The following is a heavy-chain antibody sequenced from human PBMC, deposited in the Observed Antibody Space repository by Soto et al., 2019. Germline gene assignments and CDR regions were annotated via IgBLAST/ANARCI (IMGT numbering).Heavy chain of an antibody. CDR2: ISYDGSNK. CDR1: GFTFSSYG. Sequence: GGSLRLSCAASGFTFSSYGMHWVRQAPGKGLEWVAVISYDGSNKYYADSVKGRFTISRDNSKNTLYLQMNSLRAEDTAVYYCDKHRRMMAWGAYYYGMDVSGHGTTITVSS. V-gene: IGHV3-30*18. J-gene: IGHJ6*02. CDR3: DKHRRMMAWGAYYYGMDV. D-gene: IGHD3-10*01.